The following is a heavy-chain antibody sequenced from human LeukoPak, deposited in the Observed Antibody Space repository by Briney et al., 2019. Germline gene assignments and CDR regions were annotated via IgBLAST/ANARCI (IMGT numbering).Heavy chain of an antibody. Sequence: ASVKVSCRASGYTLTRYDINWVRQATGQGLEWMGWMNPNSGNTGYAQKFQGRVTMTRNTSISTAYMELSSLRSEDTAVYYCASLGRVSGSYSYDYWGPGTLVTVSS. CDR3: ASLGRVSGSYSYDY. CDR2: MNPNSGNT. CDR1: GYTLTRYD. J-gene: IGHJ4*02. D-gene: IGHD1-26*01. V-gene: IGHV1-8*01.